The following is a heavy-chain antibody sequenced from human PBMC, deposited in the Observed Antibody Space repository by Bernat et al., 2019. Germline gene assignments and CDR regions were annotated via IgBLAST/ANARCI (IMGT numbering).Heavy chain of an antibody. V-gene: IGHV3-23*01. CDR2: ISGGGAST. CDR1: GFSFNSYA. D-gene: IGHD6-6*01. CDR3: AKGAAGYSSSSSRHSDY. Sequence: EVQLLESGGGLMQPGGSLRLSCAASGFSFNSYAMSWVRQAPGKGLEWVSVISGGGASTYYADSVKGRFTISRDNSRNTLYLQMNSLTAEDTAVYYCAKGAAGYSSSSSRHSDYWGQGTLVTVSS. J-gene: IGHJ4*02.